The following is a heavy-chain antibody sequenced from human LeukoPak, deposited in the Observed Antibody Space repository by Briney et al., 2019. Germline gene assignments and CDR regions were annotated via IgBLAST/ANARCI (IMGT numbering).Heavy chain of an antibody. CDR2: ISGSGGST. Sequence: GGSLRLSCAASGFTFSSYGMSWVRQAPGKGLEWVSAISGSGGSTYYADSVKGRFTISRDNSKNTLYLQMNSLRAEDTAVYYCAKDQGYCSSTSCYAERPFSPHDYWGQGTLVTVSS. CDR1: GFTFSSYG. D-gene: IGHD2-2*01. J-gene: IGHJ4*02. V-gene: IGHV3-23*01. CDR3: AKDQGYCSSTSCYAERPFSPHDY.